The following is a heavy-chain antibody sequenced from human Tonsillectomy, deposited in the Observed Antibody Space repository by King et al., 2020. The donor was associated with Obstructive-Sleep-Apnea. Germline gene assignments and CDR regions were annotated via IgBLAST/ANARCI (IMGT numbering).Heavy chain of an antibody. Sequence: VQLVESGGGLVQPGGSLRLSCAASGFTFSNYWMNWVRQAPGKGLEWVANIKEDGSDKYYVDSVKGRFTISRDNAKKSLYLQMNSLRAEDTAVYYCAGSSGYSYGFLPFDYWGQGTLVTVSS. CDR3: AGSSGYSYGFLPFDY. J-gene: IGHJ4*02. V-gene: IGHV3-7*03. CDR1: GFTFSNYW. D-gene: IGHD5-18*01. CDR2: IKEDGSDK.